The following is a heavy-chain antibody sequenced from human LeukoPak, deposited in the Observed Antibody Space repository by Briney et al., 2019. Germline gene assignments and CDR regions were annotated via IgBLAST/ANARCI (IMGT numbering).Heavy chain of an antibody. Sequence: SGGSLRLSCAASGFTFGGHEMNWVRQPPGKGLECLSYISPTGSTIYYADSVKGRFTISRDNAKNSLYLQMNSLRVEDTAVYYCARADPYGDSTPDFWGQGTPVTVSS. CDR2: ISPTGSTI. V-gene: IGHV3-48*03. J-gene: IGHJ4*02. D-gene: IGHD4-17*01. CDR1: GFTFGGHE. CDR3: ARADPYGDSTPDF.